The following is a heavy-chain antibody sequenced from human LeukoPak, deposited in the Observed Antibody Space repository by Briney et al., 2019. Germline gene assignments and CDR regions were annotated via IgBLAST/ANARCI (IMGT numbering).Heavy chain of an antibody. J-gene: IGHJ4*02. CDR3: ARLRRDINDWYADDC. CDR2: ISITEGT. V-gene: IGHV4-4*07. CDR1: GGSVNTYY. Sequence: SETQSLTCSVSGGSVNTYYWSWIRQSAGKGLEWIGRISITEGTNYNPSLKSRVSMSVDASKNQVSLKLGSVTAADTAVYYCARLRRDINDWYADDCWGQGTLVTVSS. D-gene: IGHD6-19*01.